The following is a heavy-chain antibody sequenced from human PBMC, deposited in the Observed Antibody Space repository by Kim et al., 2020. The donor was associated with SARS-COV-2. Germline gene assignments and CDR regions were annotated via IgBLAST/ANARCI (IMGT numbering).Heavy chain of an antibody. CDR1: GYTFTSYA. CDR3: ARAASSQWELLSG. J-gene: IGHJ4*02. Sequence: ASVKVSCKASGYTFTSYAMHWVRQAPGQRLEWMGWINAGNGNTKYSQKFQGRVTITRDTSASTAYMELSSLRSEDTAVYYCARAASSQWELLSGWGQGTLVTVSS. V-gene: IGHV1-3*01. CDR2: INAGNGNT. D-gene: IGHD1-26*01.